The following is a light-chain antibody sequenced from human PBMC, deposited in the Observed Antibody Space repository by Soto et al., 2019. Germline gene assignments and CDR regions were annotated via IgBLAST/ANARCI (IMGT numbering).Light chain of an antibody. CDR2: DAS. J-gene: IGKJ4*01. CDR3: QQRSNWPPVLT. CDR1: QSVSSY. V-gene: IGKV3-11*01. Sequence: EIVLTQSPATLSLSPGERATLSCRASQSVSSYLAWYQQKPGQAPRLLIYDASNRATGIPARFSGSGSGTDFTLTISSLEPKDFAVYYCQQRSNWPPVLTFGGGTKVEIK.